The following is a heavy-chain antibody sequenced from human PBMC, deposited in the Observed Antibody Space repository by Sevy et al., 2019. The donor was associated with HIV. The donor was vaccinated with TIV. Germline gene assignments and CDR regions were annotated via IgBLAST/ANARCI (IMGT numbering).Heavy chain of an antibody. J-gene: IGHJ3*02. D-gene: IGHD3-3*02. V-gene: IGHV3-23*01. Sequence: GGSLRLSCTASEFTFSSHAVSWVRQAPGKGLEWVSAISGNGEKTHYADSVRGRFTISRDNFKNTLYQQMNSLKAEDTTLYYCARDGRSISAFDIWGQGTMVTVSS. CDR2: ISGNGEKT. CDR3: ARDGRSISAFDI. CDR1: EFTFSSHA.